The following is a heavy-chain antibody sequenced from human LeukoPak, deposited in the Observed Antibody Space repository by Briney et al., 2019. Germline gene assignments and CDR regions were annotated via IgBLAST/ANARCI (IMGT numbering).Heavy chain of an antibody. J-gene: IGHJ4*02. CDR3: ARGISSSWSSAAFQPFDY. V-gene: IGHV4-34*01. CDR1: GGSFSGYY. Sequence: PSETLSLTCAVYGGSFSGYYWSWIRQPPGKGLEWIGEINHSGSTNYNPSLKSRVTISVDTSKNQFSLKLSSVTAADTAVYYCARGISSSWSSAAFQPFDYWGQGTLVTVSS. CDR2: INHSGST. D-gene: IGHD6-13*01.